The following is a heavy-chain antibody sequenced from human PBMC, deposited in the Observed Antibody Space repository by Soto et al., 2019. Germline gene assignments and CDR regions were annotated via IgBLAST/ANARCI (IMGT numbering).Heavy chain of an antibody. J-gene: IGHJ4*02. CDR1: GFSLTTSGVG. V-gene: IGHV2-5*02. Sequence: QITLNESGPTVVRPTEPLTLTCRFSGFSLTTSGVGVGWIRQSPGKAPEWLAHIYWDDDKRYSASLKSRLTITKDTSKNPVVLPVSDLDPTDTATYYCAHRVLRTVFGLVTTTAIYFDFWGQGTPVAVSS. D-gene: IGHD3-3*01. CDR3: AHRVLRTVFGLVTTTAIYFDF. CDR2: IYWDDDK.